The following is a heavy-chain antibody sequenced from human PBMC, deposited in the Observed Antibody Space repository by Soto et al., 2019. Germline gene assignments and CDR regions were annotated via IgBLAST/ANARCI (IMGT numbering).Heavy chain of an antibody. J-gene: IGHJ4*02. CDR3: ARGRYSYGTRTFDD. CDR2: INHSGST. Sequence: SETLSLTCAVYGGSFSDYYWSWIRQPPGKGLEWIGEINHSGSTNYIPSLKSRVTISVDTSKNQFSLKLSSVTAADTAVYYCARGRYSYGTRTFDDRGQRTPVTVSS. CDR1: GGSFSDYY. V-gene: IGHV4-34*01. D-gene: IGHD5-18*01.